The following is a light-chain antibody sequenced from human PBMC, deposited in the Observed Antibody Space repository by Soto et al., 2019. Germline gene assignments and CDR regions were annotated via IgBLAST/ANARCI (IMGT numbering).Light chain of an antibody. V-gene: IGLV2-11*01. J-gene: IGLJ1*01. CDR2: DVN. CDR1: SSDVGGYNF. CDR3: CSYAGTYTRYV. Sequence: QSVLTQPRSVSGSPGQSVTISCTGTSSDVGGYNFVSWYQQHPGKAPKLMIYDVNKRPSGVPGRFSGSKSGNTASLTISGLQAEDEADYYCCSYAGTYTRYVFGTGTKSPS.